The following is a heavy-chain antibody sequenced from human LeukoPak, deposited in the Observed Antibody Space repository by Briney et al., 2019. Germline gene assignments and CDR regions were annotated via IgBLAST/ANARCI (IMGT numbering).Heavy chain of an antibody. CDR1: AFTFSGYA. J-gene: IGHJ4*02. Sequence: QSGGSLRLSCAASAFTFSGYAMSWVRQAPGKGLEWVSAISGRGDSTYYADSVRGRFTISRDNSKNTLYLQMNSLRAEDTAVYYCAKDNGVLWFGGLDYWGQGTLVTVSS. CDR3: AKDNGVLWFGGLDY. D-gene: IGHD3-10*01. CDR2: ISGRGDST. V-gene: IGHV3-23*01.